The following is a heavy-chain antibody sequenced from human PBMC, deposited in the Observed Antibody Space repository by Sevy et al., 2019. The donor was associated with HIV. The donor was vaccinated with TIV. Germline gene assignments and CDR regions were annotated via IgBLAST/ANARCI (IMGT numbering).Heavy chain of an antibody. D-gene: IGHD2-8*01. CDR2: LSFGCGKI. Sequence: GGSLRLSCAVSGFNFNIYSMSWVRQAPGKGLEWVSTLSFGCGKINYADSVKGRFIMSRDDSKNTLYLQMNSLRAEDTAVYCCAREGCTRPHDYWGQGTLVTVSS. V-gene: IGHV3-23*01. CDR3: AREGCTRPHDY. CDR1: GFNFNIYS. J-gene: IGHJ4*02.